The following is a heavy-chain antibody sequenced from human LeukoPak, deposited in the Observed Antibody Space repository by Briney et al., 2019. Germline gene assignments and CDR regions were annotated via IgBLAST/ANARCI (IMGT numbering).Heavy chain of an antibody. J-gene: IGHJ4*02. D-gene: IGHD3-22*01. CDR3: AKEYYDSSGRFDY. CDR2: ITGSGRTT. Sequence: GGSLRLSCAASGFTFATYAMSWVRQAPGKGLKWVSGITGSGRTTYYADSVKGRFTISRDNSKNTLYLQMNSLRAEDTAVYYCAKEYYDSSGRFDYWGQGTLVTVSS. V-gene: IGHV3-23*01. CDR1: GFTFATYA.